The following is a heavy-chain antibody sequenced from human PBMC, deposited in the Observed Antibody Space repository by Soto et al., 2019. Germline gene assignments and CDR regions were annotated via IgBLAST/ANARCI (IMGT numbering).Heavy chain of an antibody. CDR2: ISAYNGNT. D-gene: IGHD6-19*01. J-gene: IGHJ3*02. CDR1: DYTFTNYG. V-gene: IGHV1-18*01. Sequence: QVQLVQSGAEVKKPGASVKVSCKASDYTFTNYGISWVRQAPGQGLEWMGWISAYNGNTNYAQKLQGGVTMTTDTSTSTAYMELRSLRSDDTAVYYCARSSSGPPPDAFDIWGQGTMVTVSS. CDR3: ARSSSGPPPDAFDI.